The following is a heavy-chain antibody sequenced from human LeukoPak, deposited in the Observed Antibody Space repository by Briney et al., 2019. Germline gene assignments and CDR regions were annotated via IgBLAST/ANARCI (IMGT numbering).Heavy chain of an antibody. D-gene: IGHD6-13*01. CDR1: GFTFSSYE. J-gene: IGHJ4*02. CDR2: ISSSGSTI. Sequence: GGSLRLSCAASGFTFSSYEMNWVRQAPGKGLEWVSYISSSGSTIYYADSVKGRFTISRDNAKNSLYLQMNSLRAEDTAVYYCAKDGEDSSSWYSFDYWGQGTLVTVSS. CDR3: AKDGEDSSSWYSFDY. V-gene: IGHV3-48*03.